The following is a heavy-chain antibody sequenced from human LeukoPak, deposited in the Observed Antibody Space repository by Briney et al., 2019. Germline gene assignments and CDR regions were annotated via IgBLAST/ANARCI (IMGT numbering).Heavy chain of an antibody. CDR3: VRGYYYVFDY. D-gene: IGHD3-22*01. J-gene: IGHJ4*02. CDR1: AGSFSGCY. Sequence: SETLSLTCAVYAGSFSGCYWSWIRQPPGKGLEWIGEINHSGSTNYNPSLRSRVTISVDTSKNQFSLKLSSVTAADTAVYYCVRGYYYVFDYWGQGTLVTVSS. V-gene: IGHV4-34*01. CDR2: INHSGST.